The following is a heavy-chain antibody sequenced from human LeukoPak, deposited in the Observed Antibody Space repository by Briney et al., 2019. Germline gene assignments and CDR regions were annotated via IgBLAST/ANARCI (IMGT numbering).Heavy chain of an antibody. D-gene: IGHD3-16*02. CDR3: AKNYDYIWGSYPSAFDI. CDR2: ISGSGGST. J-gene: IGHJ3*02. CDR1: GFTFSSYA. V-gene: IGHV3-23*01. Sequence: GGSLRLSCAASGFTFSSYAMSWVRQAPGKGLEWVSAISGSGGSTYYADSVKGRFTISRDNSKNTLYLQMNGLRAEDTAVYYCAKNYDYIWGSYPSAFDIWGQGTMVTVSS.